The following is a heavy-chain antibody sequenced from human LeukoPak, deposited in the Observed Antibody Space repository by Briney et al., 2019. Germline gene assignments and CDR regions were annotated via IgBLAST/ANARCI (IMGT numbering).Heavy chain of an antibody. J-gene: IGHJ4*02. Sequence: GGSLRLSCAASGFTFSSYAMSWVRQAPGKGLEWVSAISGSGGSTYYADPVKGRFTISRDNSKNTLYLQMNSLRAEDTAVYYCAKDRYGSGSYYRLANWGQGTLVTVSS. CDR3: AKDRYGSGSYYRLAN. CDR2: ISGSGGST. V-gene: IGHV3-23*01. D-gene: IGHD3-10*01. CDR1: GFTFSSYA.